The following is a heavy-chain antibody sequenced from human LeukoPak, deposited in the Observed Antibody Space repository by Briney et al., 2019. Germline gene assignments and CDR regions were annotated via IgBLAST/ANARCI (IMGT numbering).Heavy chain of an antibody. CDR1: GYTFTGYY. Sequence: GASVKVSCKASGYTFTGYYMHWVRQAPGQGLEWMGWINPNSGGTNYAQKFQGRVTMTRDTSISTAYMELSRLRSDDTAVYYCVRVRVAAAGTYYYYGMDVWGQGTTVTVSS. J-gene: IGHJ6*02. CDR2: INPNSGGT. D-gene: IGHD6-13*01. V-gene: IGHV1-2*02. CDR3: VRVRVAAAGTYYYYGMDV.